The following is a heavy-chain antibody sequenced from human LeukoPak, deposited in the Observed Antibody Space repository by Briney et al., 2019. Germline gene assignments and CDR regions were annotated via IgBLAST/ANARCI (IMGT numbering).Heavy chain of an antibody. CDR1: GFTFSSYS. CDR3: ARRNVGDSNDAFDI. V-gene: IGHV3-21*01. D-gene: IGHD3-16*01. CDR2: ISRSSSYI. Sequence: GGSLRLSCAASGFTFSSYSMNWVRQAPGKGLEWVSSISRSSSYIFYADSVKGRFTISRDNAKNSLYLQMNSPRAEDTAVYYCARRNVGDSNDAFDIWGQGTMVTVSS. J-gene: IGHJ3*02.